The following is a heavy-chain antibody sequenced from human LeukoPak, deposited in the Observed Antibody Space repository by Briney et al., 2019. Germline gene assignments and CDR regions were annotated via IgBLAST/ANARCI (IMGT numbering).Heavy chain of an antibody. CDR3: ARRTNDYFDY. CDR2: INPSGGST. V-gene: IGHV1-46*01. D-gene: IGHD1/OR15-1a*01. J-gene: IGHJ4*02. Sequence: ASVKVSCKASGYTFTSYYMHWVRQAPGQGLEWMGIINPSGGSTSYAQKFQGRVTITADESTSTAYMELSSLRSEDTAVYYCARRTNDYFDYWGQGTLVTVSS. CDR1: GYTFTSYY.